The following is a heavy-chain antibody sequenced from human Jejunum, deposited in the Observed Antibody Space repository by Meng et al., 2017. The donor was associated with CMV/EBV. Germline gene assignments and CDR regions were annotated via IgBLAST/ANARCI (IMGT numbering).Heavy chain of an antibody. J-gene: IGHJ4*02. CDR2: LWYDGSRK. D-gene: IGHD3-22*01. V-gene: IGHV3-33*01. CDR1: GFPLNSYG. Sequence: SGFPLNSYGIHWVRQFPGKGLEWVAVLWYDGSRKYFADSVQGRFSISRDDSKNIVYLQMNSLRAEDTAVYYCARDNDGSSHYSQFDYWGQGTLVTVSS. CDR3: ARDNDGSSHYSQFDY.